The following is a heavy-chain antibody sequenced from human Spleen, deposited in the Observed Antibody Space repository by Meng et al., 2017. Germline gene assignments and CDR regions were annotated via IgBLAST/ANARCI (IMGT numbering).Heavy chain of an antibody. CDR3: ARDGLLLAY. V-gene: IGHV3-7*01. CDR2: IKQDASET. D-gene: IGHD3-22*01. J-gene: IGHJ4*02. Sequence: GESLKISCAASGFTFSNHWMSWVRQAPGKGLEWVANIKQDASETYYVDSVKGRFTISRDNAKNSLYLQMNSLRAEDTAVYYCARDGLLLAYWGQGTLVTVSS. CDR1: GFTFSNHW.